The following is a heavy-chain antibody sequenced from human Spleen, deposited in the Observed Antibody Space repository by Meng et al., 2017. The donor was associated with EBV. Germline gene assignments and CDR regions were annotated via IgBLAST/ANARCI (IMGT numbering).Heavy chain of an antibody. V-gene: IGHV7-4-1*02. CDR3: ASESGRGYTPDY. Sequence: QVQLVQSGSELKKPXXXXKXSCRASGYTFTSYAMNWVRQAPGQGLEWMGWINTKTRKSTYAQGLTGRFVFSLDTSVSTAYLQISSLKADDTAVYYCASESGRGYTPDYWGRGTLVTVSS. J-gene: IGHJ4*02. CDR2: INTKTRKS. CDR1: GYTFTSYA. D-gene: IGHD3-10*01.